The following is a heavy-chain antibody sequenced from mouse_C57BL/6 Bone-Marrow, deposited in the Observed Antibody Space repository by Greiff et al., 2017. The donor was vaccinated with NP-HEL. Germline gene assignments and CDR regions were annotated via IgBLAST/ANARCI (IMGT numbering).Heavy chain of an antibody. J-gene: IGHJ2*01. CDR1: GYSITSDY. CDR2: ISYSGST. V-gene: IGHV3-8*01. D-gene: IGHD3-1*01. Sequence: EVHLVESGPGLAKPSQTLSLTCSVTGYSITSDYWNWIRKFPGNKLEYMGYISYSGSTYYNPSLKSRISITRDTSKTHYHLQLNSVTTEDTATYYCARSISSRYFDYWGQGTTLTVSS. CDR3: ARSISSRYFDY.